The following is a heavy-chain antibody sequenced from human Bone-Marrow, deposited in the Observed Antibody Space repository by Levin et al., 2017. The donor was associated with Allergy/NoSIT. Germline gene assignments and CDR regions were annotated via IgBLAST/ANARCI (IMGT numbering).Heavy chain of an antibody. V-gene: IGHV3-30*18. CDR2: ISYDGSNK. J-gene: IGHJ5*02. D-gene: IGHD3-10*01. Sequence: PGGSLRLSCAASGFTFSSYGMHWVRQAPGKGLEWVAVISYDGSNKYYADSVKGRFTISRDNSKNTLYLQMNSLRAEDTAVYYCAKGYYYGSGQYNWFDPWGQGTQVTVSS. CDR1: GFTFSSYG. CDR3: AKGYYYGSGQYNWFDP.